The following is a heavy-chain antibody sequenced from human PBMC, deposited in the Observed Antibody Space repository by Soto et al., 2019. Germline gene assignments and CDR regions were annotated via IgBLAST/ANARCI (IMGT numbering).Heavy chain of an antibody. CDR2: ISGSGGST. Sequence: WGSLRLSCSASGFTFSSYAMSWVRQAPGKGLEWVSAISGSGGSTYYADSVKGRFTISRDNSKNTLYLQMNSLRAEDTAVYYCAKDNWNYGDAFDIWGQGTMVTVSS. CDR3: AKDNWNYGDAFDI. J-gene: IGHJ3*02. V-gene: IGHV3-23*01. CDR1: GFTFSSYA. D-gene: IGHD1-7*01.